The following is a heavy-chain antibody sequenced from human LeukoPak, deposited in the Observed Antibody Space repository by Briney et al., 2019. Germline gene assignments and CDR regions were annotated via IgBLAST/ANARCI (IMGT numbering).Heavy chain of an antibody. D-gene: IGHD2-15*01. CDR2: IYYTGSS. CDR3: ARDCSGGSCFSGPFEY. J-gene: IGHJ4*02. Sequence: PSETLSLTCTVSGGSISYSSYYWGWIRQPPGKGLEWIGSIYYTGSSYYNPSLKSRVTISVGTSKNQFSLKLRSVTAADTAVYYCARDCSGGSCFSGPFEYWGQGTLVTVSS. CDR1: GGSISYSSYY. V-gene: IGHV4-39*02.